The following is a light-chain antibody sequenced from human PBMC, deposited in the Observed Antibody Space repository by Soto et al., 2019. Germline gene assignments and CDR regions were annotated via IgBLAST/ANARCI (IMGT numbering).Light chain of an antibody. CDR1: SSDVGGYNY. V-gene: IGLV2-8*01. CDR2: EVN. Sequence: QSALTQPPSAYGSPGQSGAISCTGTSSDVGGYNYVSWYQQHQGKAPKLMIYEVNKRPSGVPDRFSGSKSGNTASMTVSGLQAEDEADYYCSSYAGSSNVFGTGPKLTVL. J-gene: IGLJ1*01. CDR3: SSYAGSSNV.